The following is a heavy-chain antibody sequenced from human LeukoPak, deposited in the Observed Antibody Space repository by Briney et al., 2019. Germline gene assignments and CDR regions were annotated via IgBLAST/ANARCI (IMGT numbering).Heavy chain of an antibody. Sequence: ASAKVSCKASGYTFSNFGISWVRQAPGQGLGWMGWISAYSGDTNYAQKLQGRVTMTTDTSTSTAYMELRSLTSDDTAVYFCARTTAYYFYMDVWGKGTTVTVSS. CDR3: ARTTAYYFYMDV. J-gene: IGHJ6*03. V-gene: IGHV1-18*01. CDR2: ISAYSGDT. CDR1: GYTFSNFG. D-gene: IGHD2-21*02.